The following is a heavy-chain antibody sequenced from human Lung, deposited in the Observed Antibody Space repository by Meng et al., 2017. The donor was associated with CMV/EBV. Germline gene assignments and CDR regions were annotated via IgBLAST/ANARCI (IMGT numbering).Heavy chain of an antibody. CDR2: MNANSGTT. D-gene: IGHD3-3*01. V-gene: IGHV1-8*01. CDR1: GYTFTSYD. CDR3: ARGMNDDFWSGAFDV. Sequence: ASVKVSCKAPGYTFTSYDINWVRQAPGQGLEWMGWMNANSGTTGYDQKFEGRVTMTRDTSISSAFMELSSLTSEDTAVYYCARGMNDDFWSGAFDVWGQGTMVTVSS. J-gene: IGHJ3*01.